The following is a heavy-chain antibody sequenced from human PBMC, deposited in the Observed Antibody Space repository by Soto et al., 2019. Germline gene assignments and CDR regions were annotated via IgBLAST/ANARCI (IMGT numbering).Heavy chain of an antibody. J-gene: IGHJ5*01. CDR3: ARGGVPAAPYPHMKQHNWFDS. V-gene: IGHV1-69*13. CDR1: GGTFSSYA. D-gene: IGHD2-2*01. CDR2: IIPIFGTA. Sequence: SVKVSCKASGGTFSSYAISWVRQAPGQGLEWMGGIIPIFGTANYARKFQGRVTITADESTSTAYMELSSLRSEDTAVYYCARGGVPAAPYPHMKQHNWFDSWGQGPLVIVSS.